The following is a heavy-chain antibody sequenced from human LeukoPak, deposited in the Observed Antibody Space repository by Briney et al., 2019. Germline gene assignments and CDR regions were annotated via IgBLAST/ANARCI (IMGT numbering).Heavy chain of an antibody. CDR1: GFTFSNYA. D-gene: IGHD2-21*02. CDR3: AKDLPYCGGDCYSIDY. V-gene: IGHV3-23*01. J-gene: IGHJ4*02. CDR2: ISPSGGST. Sequence: GGSLRLSCAASGFTFSNYAMSWVRQAPGKGLEWVSTISPSGGSTHYEDSVKGRFTISRDTSKNTLYLQMNSLRAEDTAVYYCAKDLPYCGGDCYSIDYWGQGTLVTVSS.